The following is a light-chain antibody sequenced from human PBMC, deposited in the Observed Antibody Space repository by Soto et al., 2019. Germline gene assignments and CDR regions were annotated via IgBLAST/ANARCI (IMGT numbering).Light chain of an antibody. V-gene: IGLV2-14*01. CDR3: SSYTSSSTRLYV. Sequence: QSALTQPASVSGSPGQSITISCTGTSSDVGGYNYVSWYQQHPGKAPKLMIYDVSNRPSGVSNRFSGSKSGNTASLTISGLQAEDEPDYYCSSYTSSSTRLYVFGTGTKLTVL. CDR1: SSDVGGYNY. J-gene: IGLJ1*01. CDR2: DVS.